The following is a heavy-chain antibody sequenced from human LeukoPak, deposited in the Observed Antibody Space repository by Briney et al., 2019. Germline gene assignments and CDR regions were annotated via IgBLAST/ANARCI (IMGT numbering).Heavy chain of an antibody. J-gene: IGHJ6*03. V-gene: IGHV4-39*07. Sequence: SETLSLTCTVSGGSISSSSYYWGWIRQPPGKGLEWIGSTYYSGSTYYNPSLKSRVTISVDASKNQFSLKLSSVTAADTAVYYCARVAAEWWLLLQTSYYYYMDVWGKGTTVTVSS. CDR3: ARVAAEWWLLLQTSYYYYMDV. D-gene: IGHD3-22*01. CDR2: TYYSGST. CDR1: GGSISSSSYY.